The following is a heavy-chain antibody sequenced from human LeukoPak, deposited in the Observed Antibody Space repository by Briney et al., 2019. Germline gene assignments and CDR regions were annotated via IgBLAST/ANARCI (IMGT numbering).Heavy chain of an antibody. CDR1: GGSISSYY. Sequence: SETLSLTCTVSGGSISSYYWSWIRQPAGKGLEWIGRIYTSGSTSYNPSLKSRVTMSVDTSKNQFSLKLSSVTAADTAVYYCARDSVSTDRTYYDFWSGYYPMYYYGMDVWGQGTTVTVSS. CDR2: IYTSGST. CDR3: ARDSVSTDRTYYDFWSGYYPMYYYGMDV. D-gene: IGHD3-3*01. J-gene: IGHJ6*02. V-gene: IGHV4-4*07.